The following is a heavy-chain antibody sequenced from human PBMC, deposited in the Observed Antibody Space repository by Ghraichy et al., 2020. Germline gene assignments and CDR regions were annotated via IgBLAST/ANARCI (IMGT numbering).Heavy chain of an antibody. D-gene: IGHD6-19*01. CDR2: IKHDGSEK. Sequence: GGSLRLSCAASGFRFSSYWMSWVRQSPGKGLEWVANIKHDGSEKYYVDSVKGRFTISRDSAKNSLFLQMNSLRAEDTAVYYCARAQPPSAVAAPYYFDYWGQGTLVSVSS. J-gene: IGHJ4*02. CDR1: GFRFSSYW. V-gene: IGHV3-7*01. CDR3: ARAQPPSAVAAPYYFDY.